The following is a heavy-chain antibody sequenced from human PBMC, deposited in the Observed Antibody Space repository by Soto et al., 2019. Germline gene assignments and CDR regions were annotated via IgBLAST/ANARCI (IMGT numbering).Heavy chain of an antibody. CDR3: ARYRCSGGACHSIFSLDI. J-gene: IGHJ3*02. Sequence: KPTCEESGGIIHSKAICWVRQAPGPVLEWMGWIDPKSGGTNYAQKFQGWITMTRDTSTGTAYMELSRLRSGDTAVYYCARYRCSGGACHSIFSLDICGQGTRGTVSS. CDR2: IDPKSGGT. D-gene: IGHD2-15*01. V-gene: IGHV1-2*04. CDR1: GGIIHSKA.